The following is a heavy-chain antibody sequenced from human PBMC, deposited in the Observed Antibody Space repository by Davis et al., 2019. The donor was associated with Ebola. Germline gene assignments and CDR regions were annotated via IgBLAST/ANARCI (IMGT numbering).Heavy chain of an antibody. CDR1: GFSLRSCA. D-gene: IGHD3-10*01. J-gene: IGHJ4*02. V-gene: IGHV3-23*01. CDR2: LSPSGEST. Sequence: PGGSLRLSCAASGFSLRSCAMSWVRQAPEKGLEWVSGLSPSGESTYYAESVKGRFTFVRDNSKNTVFLQMNSLRVEDTAVYYCAKIGVRQSGDYWGQGTLVTVSS. CDR3: AKIGVRQSGDY.